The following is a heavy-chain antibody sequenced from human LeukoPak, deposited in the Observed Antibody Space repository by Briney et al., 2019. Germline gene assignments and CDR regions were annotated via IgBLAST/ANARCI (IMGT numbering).Heavy chain of an antibody. J-gene: IGHJ4*02. D-gene: IGHD1-26*01. CDR3: ARGRKLGAPTYFFDY. Sequence: PGGSLRLSCAASGFTFSSYAMSWVRQAPGKGLEWVSAISGSGDNTYYADSVRGRFTISRDKSKSTVYLQMNSLGVEDTAIYYCARGRKLGAPTYFFDYWGQGTLVTVSS. V-gene: IGHV3-23*01. CDR2: ISGSGDNT. CDR1: GFTFSSYA.